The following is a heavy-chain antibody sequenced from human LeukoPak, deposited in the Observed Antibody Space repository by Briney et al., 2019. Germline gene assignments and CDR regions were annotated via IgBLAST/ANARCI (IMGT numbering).Heavy chain of an antibody. D-gene: IGHD3-22*01. CDR1: GYTFTSYG. CDR2: ISAYNGNT. Sequence: ASVKVSFKASGYTFTSYGISWVRQAPGQGLEWMGWISAYNGNTNYAQKLQGRVTMTTDTSTSTAYMELRSLRSDDTAVYYCARVQPFYYDSSGYYYKDYWGQGTLVTVSS. V-gene: IGHV1-18*01. CDR3: ARVQPFYYDSSGYYYKDY. J-gene: IGHJ4*02.